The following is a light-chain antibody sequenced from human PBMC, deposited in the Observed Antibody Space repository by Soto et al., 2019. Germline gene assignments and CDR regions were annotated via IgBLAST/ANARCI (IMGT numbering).Light chain of an antibody. CDR3: CSYAGSLVV. CDR1: SSDVGSYNL. J-gene: IGLJ2*01. CDR2: EGS. Sequence: ALTQPASVSGSPGQSITISCTGTSSDVGSYNLVSWYQQHPGKAPKLMIYEGSKRPSGVSNRFSGSKSGNTASLTISGLQAEDEADYYCCSYAGSLVVFGGGTKLTVL. V-gene: IGLV2-23*01.